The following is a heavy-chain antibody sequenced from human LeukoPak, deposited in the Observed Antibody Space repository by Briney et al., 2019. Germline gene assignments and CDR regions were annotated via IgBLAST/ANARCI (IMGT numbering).Heavy chain of an antibody. CDR1: GFTFSSYA. CDR3: ATYLRTGYSSGWYYFDY. J-gene: IGHJ4*02. D-gene: IGHD6-19*01. Sequence: GGSLRLSCAASGFTFSSYAMSWVRQAPGKGLEWVSTISGSGGSTYYADSVKGRFTISRDNSKNTLYLQMNSLRAKDTAVYYCATYLRTGYSSGWYYFDYWGQGTLVTVSS. V-gene: IGHV3-23*01. CDR2: ISGSGGST.